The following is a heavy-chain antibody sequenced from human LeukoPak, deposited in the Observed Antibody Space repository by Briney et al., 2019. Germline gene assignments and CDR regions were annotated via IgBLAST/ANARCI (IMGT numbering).Heavy chain of an antibody. J-gene: IGHJ6*03. CDR2: ISSSSSTI. Sequence: GGSLRLSCAASGFTFSSYSMNWVRQAPGKGLEWVSYISSSSSTIYYADSAKGRFTISRDNAKNSLYLQMNSLRAEDTAVYYCAREWHSSSSRIEYYYYMDVSGKGTTVTVSS. CDR1: GFTFSSYS. D-gene: IGHD6-6*01. V-gene: IGHV3-48*04. CDR3: AREWHSSSSRIEYYYYMDV.